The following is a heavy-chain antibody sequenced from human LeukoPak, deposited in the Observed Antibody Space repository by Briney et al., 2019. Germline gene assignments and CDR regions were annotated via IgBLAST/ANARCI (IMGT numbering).Heavy chain of an antibody. V-gene: IGHV3-74*01. CDR3: ARGNDYGDYEGDAFDI. CDR1: GFTFSSYW. CDR2: INSDGSST. Sequence: GGSLRLSCAASGFTFSSYWMHWVRQAPGKGLVWVSRINSDGSSTSHADSVKGRFTISRDNAKNTLYLQMNSLRAEDTAVYYCARGNDYGDYEGDAFDIWGQGTMVTVSS. D-gene: IGHD4-17*01. J-gene: IGHJ3*02.